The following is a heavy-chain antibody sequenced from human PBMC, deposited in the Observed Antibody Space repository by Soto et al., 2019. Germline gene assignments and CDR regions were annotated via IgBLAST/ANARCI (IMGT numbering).Heavy chain of an antibody. CDR1: GFIFSDYA. CDR3: AKARHSTSWYGVEADF. CDR2: ISYGGDNK. J-gene: IGHJ4*02. Sequence: QVQLVESGGGVVQPGRSLRLSCAASGFIFSDYAMHWVRQAPGKGLEWVAVISYGGDNKYYADSVRGRFVISRDNLKTTLYLQMNSLNPEDTAVYHCAKARHSTSWYGVEADFWGQGTLVTVSS. V-gene: IGHV3-30*09. D-gene: IGHD6-13*01.